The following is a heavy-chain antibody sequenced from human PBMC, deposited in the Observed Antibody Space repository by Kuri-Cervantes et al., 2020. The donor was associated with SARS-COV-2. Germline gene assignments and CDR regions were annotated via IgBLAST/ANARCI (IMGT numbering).Heavy chain of an antibody. CDR1: GFTVSSNY. V-gene: IGHV3-53*01. J-gene: IGHJ6*03. Sequence: GESLKISCAASGFTVSSNYMSWVRQAPGKGLEWVSVIYSGGSTYYADSVKGRFTISRDNSKNTLYLQMNSLRAEDTAVYYCAKKGVGSSTSTVYYYYYMDVWGKGTTVTLSS. CDR3: AKKGVGSSTSTVYYYYYMDV. CDR2: IYSGGST. D-gene: IGHD2-2*01.